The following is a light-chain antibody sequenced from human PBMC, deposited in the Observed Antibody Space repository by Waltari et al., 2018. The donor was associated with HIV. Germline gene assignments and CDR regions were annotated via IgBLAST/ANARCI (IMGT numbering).Light chain of an antibody. CDR3: AAWDDSLKGGA. V-gene: IGLV1-44*01. CDR2: SNN. Sequence: QSVLAKPPSESGTPGQRVPIPCSGSTSNIGGNIVSWYQQRPGTAPKRLIYSNNERPSGVPDRLSGSTSGTSASLVISGLQSEDEADYYCAAWDDSLKGGAFGTGTKVTVL. CDR1: TSNIGGNI. J-gene: IGLJ1*01.